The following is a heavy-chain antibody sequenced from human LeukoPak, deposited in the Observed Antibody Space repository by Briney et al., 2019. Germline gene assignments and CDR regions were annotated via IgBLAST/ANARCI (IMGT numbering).Heavy chain of an antibody. CDR1: GFTFSSYA. V-gene: IGHV3-7*01. J-gene: IGHJ4*02. CDR3: ARDRYCSSTSCYYRYFDY. Sequence: GGSLRLSCAASGFTFSSYAMHWVRQAPGKGLEWVANIKQDGSEKYYVDSVEGRFGISRDNAKNSLYLQMNSLRAEDTAVYYCARDRYCSSTSCYYRYFDYWGQGTLVTVSS. CDR2: IKQDGSEK. D-gene: IGHD2-2*01.